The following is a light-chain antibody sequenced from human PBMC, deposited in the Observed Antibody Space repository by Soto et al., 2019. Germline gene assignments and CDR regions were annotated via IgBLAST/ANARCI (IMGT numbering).Light chain of an antibody. V-gene: IGKV3-20*01. J-gene: IGKJ4*01. CDR3: QQYGSSPLT. CDR2: GAS. Sequence: EIVLTQSPGTLSLSPWESATISCRASQSVSAGHLAWYQQKPGQAPRLLIYGASSRATGIPDRFSGSGSGTDFTLTISRLEPAEFAVYFCQQYGSSPLTFGGGTKGEIK. CDR1: QSVSAGH.